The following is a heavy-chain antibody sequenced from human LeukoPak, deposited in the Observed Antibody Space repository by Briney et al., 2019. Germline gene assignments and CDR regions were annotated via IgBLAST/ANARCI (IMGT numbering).Heavy chain of an antibody. V-gene: IGHV3-30-3*01. Sequence: PGGSVRLSCAASGFTFTGYALHWVRQAPGKGLEWVSIISYDGTTQYYADSVKGRFTISRDNAKNSLYLQMNSLRAEDTAVYYCARDESLGDLWSGYFDALDIWGQGTMVTVSS. CDR3: ARDESLGDLWSGYFDALDI. CDR2: ISYDGTTQ. J-gene: IGHJ3*02. CDR1: GFTFTGYA. D-gene: IGHD3-3*01.